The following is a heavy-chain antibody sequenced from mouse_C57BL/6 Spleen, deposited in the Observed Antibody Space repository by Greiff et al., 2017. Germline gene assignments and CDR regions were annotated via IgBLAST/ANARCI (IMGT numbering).Heavy chain of an antibody. J-gene: IGHJ4*01. CDR2: IDPSDSYT. CDR1: GYTFTSYW. V-gene: IGHV1-69*01. CDR3: ARRALRDYGGMDY. Sequence: QVQLQQSGAELVMPGASVKLSCKASGYTFTSYWMHWVKQRPGQGLEWIGEIDPSDSYTNYNQKFKGKSTLTVDKSSSTAYMQLSSLTSEDSAVYYCARRALRDYGGMDYWGQGTSVTVSS. D-gene: IGHD2-4*01.